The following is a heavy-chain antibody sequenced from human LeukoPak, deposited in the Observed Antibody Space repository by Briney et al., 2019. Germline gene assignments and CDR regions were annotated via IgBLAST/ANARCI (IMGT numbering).Heavy chain of an antibody. CDR1: GFTFSGSA. Sequence: GGSLTLSCAASGFTFSGSAMHWVRQASGKGLEWVGRIRSKANSYATAYAASVKGRFTISRDDSKNTAYLQMNSLKTEDTAVYYCTTYCSGGSCYSYDAFDIWGQGTMVTVSS. J-gene: IGHJ3*02. CDR2: IRSKANSYAT. CDR3: TTYCSGGSCYSYDAFDI. D-gene: IGHD2-15*01. V-gene: IGHV3-73*01.